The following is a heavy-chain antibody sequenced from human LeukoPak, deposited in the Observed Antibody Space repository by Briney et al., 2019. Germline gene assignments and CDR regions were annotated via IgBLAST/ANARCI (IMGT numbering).Heavy chain of an antibody. Sequence: SVKVSCKASGGTFSSFAISWVRQAPGQGLEWMGGIIPIFDTANYAQRFQGRVTITADKSTSTAYMELSSLRSEDTAVYYCAREMYYYDSSGYWAWGQGTLVTVSS. D-gene: IGHD3-22*01. J-gene: IGHJ5*02. CDR1: GGTFSSFA. CDR2: IIPIFDTA. V-gene: IGHV1-69*06. CDR3: AREMYYYDSSGYWA.